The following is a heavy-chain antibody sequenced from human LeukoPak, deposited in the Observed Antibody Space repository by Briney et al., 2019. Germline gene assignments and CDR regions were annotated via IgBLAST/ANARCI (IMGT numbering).Heavy chain of an antibody. CDR2: ISSSSSYI. CDR3: ASFEGDFWRNDAFDI. D-gene: IGHD3-3*01. J-gene: IGHJ3*02. Sequence: GGSLRLSCAASGFTFSSYSMNWVRQAPGKGLEWVSSISSSSSYIYYADSVKGRFTISRDNAKNSLYLQMNSLRAEDTAVYYCASFEGDFWRNDAFDIWGQGTMVTVSS. CDR1: GFTFSSYS. V-gene: IGHV3-21*01.